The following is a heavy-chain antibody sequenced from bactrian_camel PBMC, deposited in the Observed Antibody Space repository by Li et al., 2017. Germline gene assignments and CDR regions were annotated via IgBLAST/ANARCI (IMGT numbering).Heavy chain of an antibody. CDR3: ATDLNWQNY. CDR2: IYAEDGST. Sequence: VQLVESGGGLVQPGGSLRLSCAASGFTFSSYAMSWVRQAPGKGLEWVSEIYAEDGSTTYADSVRGRFTISRDNAKTTLYLQMNSLKSEDTALYYCATDLNWQNYWGQGTQVTVS. CDR1: GFTFSSYA. V-gene: IGHV3S44*01. J-gene: IGHJ4*01. D-gene: IGHD7*01.